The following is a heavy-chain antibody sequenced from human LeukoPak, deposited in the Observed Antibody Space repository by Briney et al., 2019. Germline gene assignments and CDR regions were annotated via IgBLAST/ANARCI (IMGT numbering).Heavy chain of an antibody. CDR2: INPNSGGT. Sequence: ASVTVSCKASGYTFTDYYLQWVRQAPGQGLEWMGWINPNSGGTNSAQKFQGRVTMTRDTSVSTAYMELSRLRSDDTAVYYCARDHCTSSGCYEYYYYGMDVWGQGTTVTVSS. D-gene: IGHD2-2*01. J-gene: IGHJ6*02. V-gene: IGHV1-2*02. CDR1: GYTFTDYY. CDR3: ARDHCTSSGCYEYYYYGMDV.